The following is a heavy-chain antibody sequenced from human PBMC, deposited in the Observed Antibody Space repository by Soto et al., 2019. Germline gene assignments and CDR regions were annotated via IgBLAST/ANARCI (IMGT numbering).Heavy chain of an antibody. CDR2: IYYSGST. D-gene: IGHD6-19*01. CDR1: GVSFSSVSYY. J-gene: IGHJ4*02. Sequence: SETLSLTIAVSGVSFSSVSYYWSWIRQPPGKGLEWIGYIYYSGSTNYNPSLKSRVTISVDTSKNQFSLKLSSVTAADTAVYYCARCHLAVAAKDYFSYCGQRPPGTVSS. V-gene: IGHV4-61*01. CDR3: ARCHLAVAAKDYFSY.